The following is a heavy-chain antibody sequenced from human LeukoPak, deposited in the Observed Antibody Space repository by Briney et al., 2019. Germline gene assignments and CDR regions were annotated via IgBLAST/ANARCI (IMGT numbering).Heavy chain of an antibody. J-gene: IGHJ6*02. CDR1: GGTFSSYA. Sequence: SVKVSCKASGGTFSSYAISWVRQAPRQGLEWMGRIIPILGIANYAQKFQGRVTITADKSTSTAYMELSSLRSEDTAVYYCARVVDYYFYGMDVWGQGTTVTVSS. CDR3: ARVVDYYFYGMDV. V-gene: IGHV1-69*04. D-gene: IGHD1-26*01. CDR2: IIPILGIA.